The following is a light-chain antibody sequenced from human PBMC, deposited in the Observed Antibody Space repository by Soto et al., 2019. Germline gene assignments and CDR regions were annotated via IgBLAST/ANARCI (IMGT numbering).Light chain of an antibody. J-gene: IGLJ3*02. CDR3: QSYDSSLSGWV. Sequence: QSVLTQPPSVSGAPGQRVTISCTGSSSNIGAGYEAHWYQQLPGTAPKLLIYGDISRPSGVPDRFSGSKSGTSASLAITGLQAEDEADYYCQSYDSSLSGWVFGGGTKLTVL. CDR1: SSNIGAGYE. V-gene: IGLV1-40*01. CDR2: GDI.